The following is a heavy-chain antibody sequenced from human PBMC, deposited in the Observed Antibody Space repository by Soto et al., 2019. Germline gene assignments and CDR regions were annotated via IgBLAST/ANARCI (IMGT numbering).Heavy chain of an antibody. J-gene: IGHJ6*02. D-gene: IGHD3-10*01. CDR2: ISGSGGST. CDR3: ARGIFFEWFGELSWYYYGMDI. CDR1: GFTFSSYA. Sequence: GGSLRLSCAASGFTFSSYAMSWVRQAPGKGLEWVSAISGSGGSTYYADSVKGRFTISRENAKNSLYLQMNSLRAGDTAVYYCARGIFFEWFGELSWYYYGMDIWGQGTTVTVSS. V-gene: IGHV3-23*01.